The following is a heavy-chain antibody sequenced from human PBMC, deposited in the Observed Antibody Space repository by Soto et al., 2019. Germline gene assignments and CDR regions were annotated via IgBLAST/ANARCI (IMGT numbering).Heavy chain of an antibody. J-gene: IGHJ6*02. V-gene: IGHV3-48*02. Sequence: EVQLVESGGGLVQPGGSLRLSCAASGFTLSSYNMNWVRQAPGKGLEWVSYISGSSDTIYYADSVKGRFTISRDNAKNSLYRQMASLRDEDTAVYYCARDHGGSTWFVGIYYYFGVDVWGQGPTVTVSS. D-gene: IGHD6-13*01. CDR3: ARDHGGSTWFVGIYYYFGVDV. CDR1: GFTLSSYN. CDR2: ISGSSDTI.